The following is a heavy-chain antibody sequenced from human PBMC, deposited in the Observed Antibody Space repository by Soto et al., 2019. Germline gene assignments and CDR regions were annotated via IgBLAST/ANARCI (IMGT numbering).Heavy chain of an antibody. Sequence: GGSLRLSCAASGFTFSSYWMHWVRQAPGKGLVWVSRINSDGSSTSYADSVKGRFTISRDNAKNTLYLQMNSLRAEDTAVYYCARDLNSWNYVEYFDYWGQGTLVTVSS. CDR3: ARDLNSWNYVEYFDY. CDR2: INSDGSST. J-gene: IGHJ4*02. CDR1: GFTFSSYW. D-gene: IGHD1-7*01. V-gene: IGHV3-74*01.